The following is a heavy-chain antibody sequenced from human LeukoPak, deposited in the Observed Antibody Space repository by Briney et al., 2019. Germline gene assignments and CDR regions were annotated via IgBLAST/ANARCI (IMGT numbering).Heavy chain of an antibody. CDR3: AKDMGDGYNAVDY. J-gene: IGHJ4*02. D-gene: IGHD5-24*01. V-gene: IGHV3-9*01. Sequence: GGSLRLSCAASGFTFDDYAMHWVWQAPGKGLEWVSGISWNSGSIGYADSVKGRFTISRDNAKNSLYLQMNSLRAEDTALYYCAKDMGDGYNAVDYWGQGTLVTVSS. CDR2: ISWNSGSI. CDR1: GFTFDDYA.